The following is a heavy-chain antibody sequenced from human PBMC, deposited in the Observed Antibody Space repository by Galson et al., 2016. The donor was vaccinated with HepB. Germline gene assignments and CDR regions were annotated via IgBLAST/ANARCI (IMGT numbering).Heavy chain of an antibody. Sequence: SLRLSCAASGFIFSRYSMNWVRQAPGKGLEWVSYISFDSVTKYYADSVRGRFTISRDNGKSSLYLQMNGLRDDDSALYYCTGGGGGGLRPFDYWGQGTLVTVSS. V-gene: IGHV3-48*02. CDR1: GFIFSRYS. CDR2: ISFDSVTK. CDR3: TGGGGGGLRPFDY. J-gene: IGHJ4*02. D-gene: IGHD2-15*01.